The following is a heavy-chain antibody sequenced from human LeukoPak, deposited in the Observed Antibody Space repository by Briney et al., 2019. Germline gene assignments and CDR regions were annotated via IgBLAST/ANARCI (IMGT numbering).Heavy chain of an antibody. CDR2: IKQDGSEK. Sequence: GGSLRLSCAASGFTFSSYWMSWVRQAPGKGLEWVANIKQDGSEKYYVDSVKGRFTISRDNAKNSLYLQMNSLRAEDTAVYYCAREFIVVGYYYYMDVCRKGTTVTVSS. V-gene: IGHV3-7*01. J-gene: IGHJ6*03. D-gene: IGHD2-21*01. CDR3: AREFIVVGYYYYMDV. CDR1: GFTFSSYW.